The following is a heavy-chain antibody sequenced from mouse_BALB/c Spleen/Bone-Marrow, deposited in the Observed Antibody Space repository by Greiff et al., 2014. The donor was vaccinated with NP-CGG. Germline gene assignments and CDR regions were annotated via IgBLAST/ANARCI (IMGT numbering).Heavy chain of an antibody. D-gene: IGHD2-4*01. J-gene: IGHJ4*01. CDR3: ARDSCLITRAMDY. Sequence: QVQLQQSGPGLVAPSQSLSITCTVSGFSLTGYGVSWVRQPPGKGLEWLGMIWGDGSTDYNSALKSRLSITNDNSKSQVFLKMSSLQTDDTAGYYCARDSCLITRAMDYWGQGTSVTVSS. CDR1: GFSLTGYG. V-gene: IGHV2-6-7*01. CDR2: IWGDGST.